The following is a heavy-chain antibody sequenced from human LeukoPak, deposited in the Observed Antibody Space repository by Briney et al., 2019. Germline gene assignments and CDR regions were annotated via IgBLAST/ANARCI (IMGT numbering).Heavy chain of an antibody. CDR3: ARDGGIHPYGILYYFDY. V-gene: IGHV3-30*03. D-gene: IGHD2/OR15-2a*01. Sequence: GGSLRLSCAASGFTFSSYGMHWVRQAPGKGLEWVALISYDGRNTYFVDSVKGRFTISRDNSKNTLYLQMNSLRAEDTAMYYCARDGGIHPYGILYYFDYWGQGTLVTVSS. J-gene: IGHJ4*02. CDR2: ISYDGRNT. CDR1: GFTFSSYG.